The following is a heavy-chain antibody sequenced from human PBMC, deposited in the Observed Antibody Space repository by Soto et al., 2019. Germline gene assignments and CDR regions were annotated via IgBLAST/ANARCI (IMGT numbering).Heavy chain of an antibody. V-gene: IGHV3-30*18. CDR3: ANGSDVARQELDY. D-gene: IGHD1-26*01. Sequence: QVQLVESGGGVVQPGRSLRLSCAASGFTFSNFGMHWVRQALGKGLEWVAAISSDGSDKYYSDSVKGRFTISRDNSKNTLFLQMNSLRVEDTAAYYCANGSDVARQELDYWGQGTLVTVSS. J-gene: IGHJ4*02. CDR1: GFTFSNFG. CDR2: ISSDGSDK.